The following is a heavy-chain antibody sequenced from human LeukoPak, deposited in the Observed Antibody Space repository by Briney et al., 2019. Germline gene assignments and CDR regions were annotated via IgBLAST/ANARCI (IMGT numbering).Heavy chain of an antibody. J-gene: IGHJ4*02. CDR3: AIAQSWDELFDS. CDR1: GIAVTGNY. Sequence: GGSLRLSCAASGIAVTGNYMSWVRQPPGKGLEWVSFISINTDTFYADSVRGRFTTSRDSSENTLFLQMNSLRDEDSAVYYCAIAQSWDELFDSWGQGTLVTVSS. D-gene: IGHD1-26*01. CDR2: ISINTDT. V-gene: IGHV3-53*01.